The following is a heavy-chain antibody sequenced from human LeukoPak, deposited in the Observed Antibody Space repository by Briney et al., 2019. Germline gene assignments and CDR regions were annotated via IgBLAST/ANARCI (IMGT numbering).Heavy chain of an antibody. CDR1: GFTFSTFA. D-gene: IGHD3-22*01. J-gene: IGHJ3*02. V-gene: IGHV3-23*01. CDR2: IFPSGGEI. CDR3: ARADSSGYYLVGGFDI. Sequence: GGSLRLSCAASGFTFSTFAMIWVRQPPGKGLEWVSSIFPSGGEIHYADSVRGRFTISRDNSKSTLSLQMNSLRAEDTAVYYCARADSSGYYLVGGFDIWGQGTMVTVSS.